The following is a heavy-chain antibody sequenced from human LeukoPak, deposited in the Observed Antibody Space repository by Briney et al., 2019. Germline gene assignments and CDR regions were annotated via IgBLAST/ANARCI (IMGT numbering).Heavy chain of an antibody. CDR3: AKVGYYGSGSYYTYFDS. CDR2: ISGAGIST. J-gene: IGHJ4*02. D-gene: IGHD3-10*01. CDR1: GFTFSSYA. V-gene: IGHV3-23*01. Sequence: PGGSLRLPCAASGFTFSSYAMSWVRHAPRRGLEWVSSISGAGISTYYGDSVKGRFTISRDISKNTLYLQMNSLRAEDTAVYYCAKVGYYGSGSYYTYFDSWGQGTLVTVSS.